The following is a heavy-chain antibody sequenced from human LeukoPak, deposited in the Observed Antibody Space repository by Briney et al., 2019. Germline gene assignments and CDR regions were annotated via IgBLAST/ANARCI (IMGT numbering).Heavy chain of an antibody. CDR3: ARRSMAEDIVVVPLSSEYFQH. Sequence: SETLSLTCAVYGGSFSGYYWSWIRQPPGKGLEWIGEINHSGSTNYNPSLKSRVTISVDTSKNQFSLKLSSVTAADTAVYYCARRSMAEDIVVVPLSSEYFQHWGQGTLVTVFS. CDR2: INHSGST. D-gene: IGHD2-2*01. CDR1: GGSFSGYY. V-gene: IGHV4-34*01. J-gene: IGHJ1*01.